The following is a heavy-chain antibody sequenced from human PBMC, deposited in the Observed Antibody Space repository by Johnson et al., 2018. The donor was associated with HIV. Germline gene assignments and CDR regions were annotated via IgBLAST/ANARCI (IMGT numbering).Heavy chain of an antibody. Sequence: VQLVESGGGVVRPGGSLRLSCAASGFTFSNAWMSWVRQAPGKGLEWVGRIKSKTDGGSTYYADSVKGRFTISRDNAKNSLYLQMNSLRADDTAVYYCARDLKRIAAAYDAFDSWGQGTMVTVSS. CDR2: IKSKTDGGST. J-gene: IGHJ3*02. CDR1: GFTFSNAW. V-gene: IGHV3-15*01. D-gene: IGHD6-13*01. CDR3: ARDLKRIAAAYDAFDS.